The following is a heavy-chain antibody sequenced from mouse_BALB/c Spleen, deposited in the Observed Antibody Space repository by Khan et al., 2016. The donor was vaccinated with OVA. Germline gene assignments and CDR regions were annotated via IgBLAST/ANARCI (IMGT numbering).Heavy chain of an antibody. V-gene: IGHV5-6*01. CDR3: ARHNYGPVAY. J-gene: IGHJ3*01. CDR2: INTAGDYI. D-gene: IGHD1-1*01. CDR1: GFTFSTFA. Sequence: EVELVESGGDLVKPGGSLKLSCAASGFTFSTFAMSWVRQTPDKRLEWVATINTAGDYIYYPDSVKGRFTISRDNSTNTLYLQMSSLRSEDTAMYYCARHNYGPVAYWGQGTLVTVSA.